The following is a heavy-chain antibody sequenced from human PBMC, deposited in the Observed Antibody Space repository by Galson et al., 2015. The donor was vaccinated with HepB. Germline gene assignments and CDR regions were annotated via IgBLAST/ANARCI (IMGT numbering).Heavy chain of an antibody. D-gene: IGHD3-9*01. CDR2: FDPEDGET. Sequence: SVKVSCKVSGYTLTELSMHWVRQAPGKGLEWMGGFDPEDGETIYAQKFQGRVTMTEDTSTDTAYMELSSLRSEDTAVYYCATAYDILTGYWGTGYYYMDIWGQGTMVTVSS. V-gene: IGHV1-24*01. J-gene: IGHJ3*02. CDR1: GYTLTELS. CDR3: ATAYDILTGYWGTGYYYMDI.